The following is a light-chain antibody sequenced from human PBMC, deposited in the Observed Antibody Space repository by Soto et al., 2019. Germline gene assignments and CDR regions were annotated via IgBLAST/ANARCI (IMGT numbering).Light chain of an antibody. V-gene: IGKV3-20*01. CDR3: QQYGSSAGFT. CDR2: GAS. J-gene: IGKJ3*01. CDR1: QSVSSSH. Sequence: ETVLTQSPGTLSLSPGERATLSCRASQSVSSSHLAWYQKKPGQAPRLLIYGASSRATGIPDRSSGSGSGTDFTLTISRLEPEDFAVYYCQQYGSSAGFTFGPGTKVDIK.